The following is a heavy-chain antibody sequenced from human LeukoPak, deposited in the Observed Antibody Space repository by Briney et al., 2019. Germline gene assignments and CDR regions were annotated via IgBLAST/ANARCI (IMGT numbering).Heavy chain of an antibody. CDR3: AKAGGSGSYFTFDY. D-gene: IGHD3-10*01. CDR2: ISGSGGGT. V-gene: IGHV3-23*01. J-gene: IGHJ4*02. Sequence: GGSLRLSCAASGFTFSSYAMTWVRQAPGKGLEWVSGISGSGGGTYYADSVKGRFTISRDNSKNTLYLQMNSLRVEDTAVYYCAKAGGSGSYFTFDYWGQGTLVTVSS. CDR1: GFTFSSYA.